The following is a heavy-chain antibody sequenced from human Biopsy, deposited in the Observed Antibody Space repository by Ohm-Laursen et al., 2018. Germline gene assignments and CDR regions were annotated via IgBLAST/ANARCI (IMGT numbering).Heavy chain of an antibody. Sequence: PSETLSLTCTVSGDSVTKYYWSWIRQPPGKGLEWIGHIYYSVMTNYNPSLQSRVTMSVDTSKKQLSLTLSSVTAADTAVYYCARDSGILNYGNFKYYHYYGMDVWGQGTKVTVSS. D-gene: IGHD4-11*01. CDR3: ARDSGILNYGNFKYYHYYGMDV. J-gene: IGHJ6*02. CDR2: IYYSVMT. CDR1: GDSVTKYY. V-gene: IGHV4-59*02.